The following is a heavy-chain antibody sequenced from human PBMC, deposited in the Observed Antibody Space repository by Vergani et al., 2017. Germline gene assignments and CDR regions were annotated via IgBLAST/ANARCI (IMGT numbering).Heavy chain of an antibody. CDR2: ISYDGTQK. D-gene: IGHD1-1*01. CDR1: GFTSSYYG. Sequence: QVHLVESGGGVVQPGRSLRLSCVVSGFTSSYYGMHWVRQAPGKGLEWVAVISYDGTQKYYADSVKGRFTISRDNSKSTLYLQMHSLRTEDTAVYYCATKSCGTPGCEIGYFREWGQGTLVTVSS. V-gene: IGHV3-30*03. J-gene: IGHJ1*01. CDR3: ATKSCGTPGCEIGYFRE.